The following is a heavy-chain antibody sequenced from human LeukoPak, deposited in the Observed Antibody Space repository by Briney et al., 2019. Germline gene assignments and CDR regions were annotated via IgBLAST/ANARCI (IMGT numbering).Heavy chain of an antibody. D-gene: IGHD3-3*01. J-gene: IGHJ4*02. CDR3: ATSVLSDEWLLILDY. CDR2: FDPEDGET. Sequence: ASVKVSCKVSGYTLTELSMHWVRQAPGKGLEWMGGFDPEDGETIYAQKFQGRVTMTEDTSTDTAYMELSRLRSEDTAVYYCATSVLSDEWLLILDYWGQGTLVTVSS. V-gene: IGHV1-24*01. CDR1: GYTLTELS.